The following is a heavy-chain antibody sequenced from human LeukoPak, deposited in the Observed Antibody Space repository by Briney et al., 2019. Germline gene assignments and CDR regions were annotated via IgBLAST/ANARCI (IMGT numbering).Heavy chain of an antibody. Sequence: GGSLRLSCEGSAFIFSGHWMNWVRQTPGKGLEWVASIKEDGSERQYVDSVKGRFSISRDNTKNTLYLQMHSLRDEDTAVYYCAKREGPGVLNYWGQGTLVTVSS. CDR1: AFIFSGHW. J-gene: IGHJ4*02. CDR3: AKREGPGVLNY. D-gene: IGHD5/OR15-5a*01. CDR2: IKEDGSER. V-gene: IGHV3-7*03.